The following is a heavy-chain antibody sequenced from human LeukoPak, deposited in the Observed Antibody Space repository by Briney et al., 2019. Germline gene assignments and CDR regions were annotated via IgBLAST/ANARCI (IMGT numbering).Heavy chain of an antibody. CDR1: GGSFSGYY. J-gene: IGHJ4*02. CDR2: INHSGST. CDR3: ARVSGYSGFD. D-gene: IGHD5-12*01. V-gene: IGHV4-34*01. Sequence: PSETLSLTCAVYGGSFSGYYWSWIRQPPGKGLEWIGEINHSGSTNYSPSLKSRVTISVDTSKNQFSLKLSSVTAADTAVYYCARVSGYSGFDWGQGTLVTVSS.